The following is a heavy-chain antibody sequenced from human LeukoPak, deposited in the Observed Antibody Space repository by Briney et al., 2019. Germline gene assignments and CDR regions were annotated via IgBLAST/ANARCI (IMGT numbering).Heavy chain of an antibody. J-gene: IGHJ5*02. CDR3: ARSREYYDILTGINWFDP. CDR2: IYPSDSDT. D-gene: IGHD3-9*01. CDR1: GYSFTSYW. Sequence: GESLKSSCKGSGYSFTSYWIGWVRQMPGKGLEWMGIIYPSDSDTRYSPSFQGQVTISADKSISTAYLQWSSLKASDTAMYYCARSREYYDILTGINWFDPWGQGTLVTVSS. V-gene: IGHV5-51*01.